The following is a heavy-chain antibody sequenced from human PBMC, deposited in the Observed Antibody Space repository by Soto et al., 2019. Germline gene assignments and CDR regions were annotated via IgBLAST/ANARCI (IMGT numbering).Heavy chain of an antibody. D-gene: IGHD4-17*01. Sequence: EEQLVESGGGLVQPGGSLRLSCAASGFTFSNHVMNWVRQAPGRGLEWVSSFNRDSNTFYADSVKGRFTISRDNAKDSLYLQMNSLRADDTAVYYCVNGDYYVGQGTLVTVSS. CDR1: GFTFSNHV. CDR3: VNGDYY. J-gene: IGHJ4*02. CDR2: FNRDSNT. V-gene: IGHV3-48*01.